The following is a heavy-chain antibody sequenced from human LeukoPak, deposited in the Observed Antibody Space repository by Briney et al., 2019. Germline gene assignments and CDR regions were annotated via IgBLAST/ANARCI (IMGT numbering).Heavy chain of an antibody. J-gene: IGHJ4*02. CDR2: ISYDGSNK. D-gene: IGHD1-26*01. CDR3: AKHSGPNYYDY. Sequence: GRSLRLSCAASGFTFSSYGMHWVRQAPGKGLEWVAVISYDGSNKYYADSVKGRFTISRDNSKSTVYLQMNSLRAEDTAVYYCAKHSGPNYYDYWGQGTLVTVSS. CDR1: GFTFSSYG. V-gene: IGHV3-30*18.